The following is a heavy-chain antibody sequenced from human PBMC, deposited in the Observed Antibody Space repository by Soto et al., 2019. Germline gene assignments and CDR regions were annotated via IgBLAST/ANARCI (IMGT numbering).Heavy chain of an antibody. J-gene: IGHJ6*02. Sequence: SETLSLTCAVSGGSITSGGYSWTWIRQPPGKGLEWIGFVYHSGSTYYNPSLRSRVTMSVDRSKNQFSLKLSSVTAADTAVYYCASYAEYYYYGMDVWGQGTTVTVSS. V-gene: IGHV4-30-2*01. D-gene: IGHD3-16*01. CDR3: ASYAEYYYYGMDV. CDR1: GGSITSGGYS. CDR2: VYHSGST.